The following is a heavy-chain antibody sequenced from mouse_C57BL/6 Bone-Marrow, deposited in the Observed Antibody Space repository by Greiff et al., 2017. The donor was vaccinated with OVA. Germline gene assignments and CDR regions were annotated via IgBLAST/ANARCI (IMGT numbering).Heavy chain of an antibody. CDR2: IHPNSGST. D-gene: IGHD1-1*01. J-gene: IGHJ2*01. CDR1: GYTFTSYW. Sequence: QVQLQQPGAELVKPGASVKLSCKASGYTFTSYWMHWVKQRPGQGLEWIGMIHPNSGSTNYNEKFKSKATLTVDKSSSTAYMQLSSLTSEDSAVYYCHYYVSSYFDYWGQGTTLTVSS. V-gene: IGHV1-64*01. CDR3: HYYVSSYFDY.